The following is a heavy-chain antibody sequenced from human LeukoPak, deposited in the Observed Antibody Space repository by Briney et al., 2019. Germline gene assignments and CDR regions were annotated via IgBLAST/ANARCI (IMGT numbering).Heavy chain of an antibody. J-gene: IGHJ4*02. D-gene: IGHD2-21*02. V-gene: IGHV1-18*01. Sequence: GASVKVSCKASGYTFTSYGISWVRQAPGQGLEWMGWISAYNGNTSYAQKLQGRVTMTTDTSTSTAYMELRSLRSDDTAVYYCARDRADVVVTAIQDYWGQGTLVTVSS. CDR1: GYTFTSYG. CDR3: ARDRADVVVTAIQDY. CDR2: ISAYNGNT.